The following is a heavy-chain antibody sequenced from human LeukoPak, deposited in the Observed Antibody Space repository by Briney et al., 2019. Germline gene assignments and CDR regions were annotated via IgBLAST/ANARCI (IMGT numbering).Heavy chain of an antibody. CDR2: IYYSGST. V-gene: IGHV4-59*01. D-gene: IGHD5-18*01. CDR3: ARTTEGGYTYDYFYYYYMDV. Sequence: SETLSLTCTVPGGSISSYYWSWIRQPPGKGLERIGYIYYSGSTNYNPSLKSRVTISVDTSKNQFSLKLSSVTAADTAAYYCARTTEGGYTYDYFYYYYMDVWGKGTTVTISS. CDR1: GGSISSYY. J-gene: IGHJ6*03.